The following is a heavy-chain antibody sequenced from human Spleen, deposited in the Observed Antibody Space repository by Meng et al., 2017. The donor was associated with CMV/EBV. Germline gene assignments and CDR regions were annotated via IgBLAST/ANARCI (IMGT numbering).Heavy chain of an antibody. CDR1: GYTFTGYY. V-gene: IGHV1-2*02. Sequence: ASVKVSCKASGYTFTGYYIHWIRQAPGQGLEWLGWMNPNGGGTYSAQKFQGRVSMTRDTSINTAYMELSRLRFDDTAVYYCARDRRGPDDSSTWDYGMDVWGQGTTVTVSS. CDR3: ARDRRGPDDSSTWDYGMDV. D-gene: IGHD6-13*01. CDR2: MNPNGGGT. J-gene: IGHJ6*02.